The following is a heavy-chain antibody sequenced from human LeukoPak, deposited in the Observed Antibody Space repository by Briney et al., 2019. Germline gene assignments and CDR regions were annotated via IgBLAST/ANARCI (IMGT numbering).Heavy chain of an antibody. D-gene: IGHD3-9*01. CDR2: ISSSSSYI. Sequence: PGGSLRLSCAASGFTFSSYSMNWVRQAPGKGLEWVSSISSSSSYIYYADSVKGRFTISRDNAKNSLYPQMNSLRAEDTAVYYCARALGGYDILTGQDYWGQGTLVTVSS. V-gene: IGHV3-21*01. CDR1: GFTFSSYS. J-gene: IGHJ4*02. CDR3: ARALGGYDILTGQDY.